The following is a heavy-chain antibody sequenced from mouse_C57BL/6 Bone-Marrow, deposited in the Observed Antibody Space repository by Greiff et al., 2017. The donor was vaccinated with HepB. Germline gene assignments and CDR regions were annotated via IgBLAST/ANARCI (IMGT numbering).Heavy chain of an antibody. CDR2: ILPGSGST. CDR3: ARHLLYNPTGYYYAMDY. J-gene: IGHJ4*01. V-gene: IGHV1-9*01. Sequence: QVQLQQSGAELMKPGASVKLSCKATGYTFTGYWIEWVKQRPGHGLEWIGEILPGSGSTNYNEKFKGKATFTADTSSNTAYMQLSSLTTEDSAIYDCARHLLYNPTGYYYAMDYWGQGTSVTVSS. CDR1: GYTFTGYW. D-gene: IGHD2-12*01.